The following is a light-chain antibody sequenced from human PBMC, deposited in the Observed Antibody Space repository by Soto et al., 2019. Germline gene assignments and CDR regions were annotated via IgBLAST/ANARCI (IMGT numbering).Light chain of an antibody. CDR1: SSEVGGCNS. Sequence: QSALTQPASVCGSPGQSSTLSCTVTSSEVGGCNSVSCYQHHPGKAPNLILYDVGDRPSEVSYRFSGSKSGNTASLTISGLQAADEADYFCSSYTSSMTNVFGSGTKVTV. V-gene: IGLV2-14*03. J-gene: IGLJ1*01. CDR3: SSYTSSMTNV. CDR2: DVG.